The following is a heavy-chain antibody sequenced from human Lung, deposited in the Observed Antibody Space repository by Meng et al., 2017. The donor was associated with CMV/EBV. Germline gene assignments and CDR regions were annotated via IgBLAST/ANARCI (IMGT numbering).Heavy chain of an antibody. D-gene: IGHD6-13*01. V-gene: IGHV3-9*01. Sequence: XXRLSCAASGFTFSSYSMNWVRQAPGKGLEWASGISWNSGSIGYADSVKGRFTVSRDNAKNSLYLQMNSLRAEDTALYYCATDGGAAAGTTPRGPWCQGTLVTVSS. CDR1: GFTFSSYS. CDR2: ISWNSGSI. J-gene: IGHJ5*02. CDR3: ATDGGAAAGTTPRGP.